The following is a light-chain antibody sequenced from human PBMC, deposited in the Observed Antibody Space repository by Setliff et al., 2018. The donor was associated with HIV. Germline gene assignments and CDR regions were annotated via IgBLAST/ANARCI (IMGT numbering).Light chain of an antibody. CDR2: DVS. CDR3: TSYTTSSSVV. CDR1: SNDVGGYNY. V-gene: IGLV2-14*01. J-gene: IGLJ2*01. Sequence: QSALTQPASVSGSPGQSITTSCTGTSNDVGGYNYVSWYQQHPGKAPKLMIYDVSKRPSGVSNRFSGSKSGNTASLTISGLQAVDEADYYCTSYTTSSSVVFGGGTKVTVL.